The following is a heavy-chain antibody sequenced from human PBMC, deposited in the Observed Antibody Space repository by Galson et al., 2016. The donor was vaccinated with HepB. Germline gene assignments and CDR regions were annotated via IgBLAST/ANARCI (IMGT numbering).Heavy chain of an antibody. CDR3: ATARERGYYGSGTIVGWFDP. CDR1: GGTFSSDG. D-gene: IGHD3-10*01. Sequence: SVKVSCKASGGTFSSDGISWVRHAPGQGLEWMGGIIPILGTPHYAQKFQGRVTITADEFTSTAYMELSSLKSEDTAVYFCATARERGYYGSGTIVGWFDPWGQGTLVTVSS. V-gene: IGHV1-69*13. CDR2: IIPILGTP. J-gene: IGHJ5*02.